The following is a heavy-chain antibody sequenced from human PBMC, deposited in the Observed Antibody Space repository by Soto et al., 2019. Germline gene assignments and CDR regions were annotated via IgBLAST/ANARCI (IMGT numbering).Heavy chain of an antibody. V-gene: IGHV3-15*01. CDR3: TTDDYFDGSGYDAFDI. CDR1: GITFNNAW. CDR2: IKSKTDGGKT. J-gene: IGHJ3*02. Sequence: PGGSLRLSCAASGITFNNAWMHWVRQAPGKGLEWVGRIKSKTDGGKTDYAAPVKGRFTISRDDSKDTLFLQMNSLKTEDTAVYYCTTDDYFDGSGYDAFDIWGQGTMVTVSS. D-gene: IGHD3-22*01.